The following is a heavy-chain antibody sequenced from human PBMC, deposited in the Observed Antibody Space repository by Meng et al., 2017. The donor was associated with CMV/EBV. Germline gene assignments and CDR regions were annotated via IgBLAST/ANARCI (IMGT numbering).Heavy chain of an antibody. CDR3: ARGVVTMIVVYDP. D-gene: IGHD3-22*01. V-gene: IGHV4-39*07. Sequence: QLQLQESGPGLLKPSETLSLTCTVSGGSISSSSYYWGWIRQPPWKGLEWIGSIYYSGSTYYNPSLKSRVTISVDTSKNQFSLKLSSVTAADTAVYYCARGVVTMIVVYDPWGQGTLVTVSS. CDR1: GGSISSSSYY. J-gene: IGHJ5*02. CDR2: IYYSGST.